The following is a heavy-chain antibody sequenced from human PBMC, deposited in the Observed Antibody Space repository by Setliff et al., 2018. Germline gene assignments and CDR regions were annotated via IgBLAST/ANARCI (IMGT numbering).Heavy chain of an antibody. Sequence: GEALKISCKGSGYSFTSYWIGWVRQMPGKGLEWMGIIYPGDSDTRNSPSFQGQVTISADKSISTAYLQWSSLKASDTAMYYCARSQYRAIFGVYYYYYGMDVWGQGTTVTVSS. J-gene: IGHJ6*02. D-gene: IGHD3-3*01. V-gene: IGHV5-51*01. CDR2: IYPGDSDT. CDR3: ARSQYRAIFGVYYYYYGMDV. CDR1: GYSFTSYW.